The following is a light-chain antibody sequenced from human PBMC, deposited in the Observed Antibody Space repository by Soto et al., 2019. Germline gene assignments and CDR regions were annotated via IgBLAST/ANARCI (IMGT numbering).Light chain of an antibody. Sequence: DIQMTQSPSSLYASVGDRVTITCHASPDISNYLNWYQQKPGKAPKLLSYVAYNLGTGVPSRFSGSRSGTDFNFTISSLQPKDSATSYCKQYDTLPPTFGGGTKVEIK. CDR1: PDISNY. CDR2: VAY. CDR3: KQYDTLPPT. J-gene: IGKJ4*01. V-gene: IGKV1-33*01.